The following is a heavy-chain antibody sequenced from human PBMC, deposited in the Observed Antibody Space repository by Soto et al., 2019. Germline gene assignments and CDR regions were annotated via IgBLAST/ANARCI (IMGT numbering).Heavy chain of an antibody. J-gene: IGHJ6*02. V-gene: IGHV5-51*01. CDR3: ARTAAAGKYYYGVDV. D-gene: IGHD6-13*01. CDR2: IYPGDSDT. Sequence: PWESLKISCKGSGYSFTSYWIGLVRQMPGKGLEWMGIIYPGDSDTRYSPSFQGQVTISADKSISTAYLQWSSLKASDTAMYYCARTAAAGKYYYGVDVWGQGTTVTVSS. CDR1: GYSFTSYW.